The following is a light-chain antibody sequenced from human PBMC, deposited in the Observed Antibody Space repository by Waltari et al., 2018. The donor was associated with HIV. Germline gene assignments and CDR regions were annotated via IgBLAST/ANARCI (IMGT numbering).Light chain of an antibody. CDR3: TSYIGASRL. CDR2: DVT. J-gene: IGLJ2*01. Sequence: QSALTQPASVSGSPGQSVTISSTADTSDIGRYVSWYQQHPAQVPKLIIFDVTRRPSGTSARFSGSKSANSAYLAISGLQTDDEAHYFCTSYIGASRLFGGGTKLTVL. V-gene: IGLV2-14*03. CDR1: TSDIGRY.